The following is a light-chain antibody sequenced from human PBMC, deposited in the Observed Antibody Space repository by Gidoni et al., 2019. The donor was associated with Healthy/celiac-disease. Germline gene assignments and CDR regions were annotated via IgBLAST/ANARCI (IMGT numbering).Light chain of an antibody. V-gene: IGKV3-11*01. CDR3: QQRSNWPVT. J-gene: IGKJ2*01. CDR2: DAS. Sequence: EIVLTQSPATLSLSPGERATLSCRASQSVSSYLAWYQQKPGQAPRLLIYDASNRATGIPARFSGSGSGTDCTLTISSLEPEDFAVYYCQQRSNWPVTFGQXTKLEIK. CDR1: QSVSSY.